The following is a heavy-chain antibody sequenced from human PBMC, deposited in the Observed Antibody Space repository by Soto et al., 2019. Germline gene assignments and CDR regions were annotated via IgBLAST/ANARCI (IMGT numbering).Heavy chain of an antibody. Sequence: SETLSLTCAVCGGSFSGYYWSWIRQPPGKGLEWIGEINHSGSTNYNPSLKSRVTISVDTSKNQYSLKLSSVTAADTAVYYCARVVPAAILKGWVYYYDFWSGYFQRWFDPWGQGTLVTVSS. V-gene: IGHV4-34*01. CDR3: ARVVPAAILKGWVYYYDFWSGYFQRWFDP. J-gene: IGHJ5*02. CDR2: INHSGST. CDR1: GGSFSGYY. D-gene: IGHD3-3*01.